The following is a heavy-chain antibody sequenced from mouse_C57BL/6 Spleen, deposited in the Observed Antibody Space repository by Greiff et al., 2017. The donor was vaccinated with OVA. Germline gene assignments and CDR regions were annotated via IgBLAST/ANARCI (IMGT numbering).Heavy chain of an antibody. CDR2: ISYDGSN. CDR3: ARGGYYYGDFDY. J-gene: IGHJ2*01. V-gene: IGHV3-6*01. D-gene: IGHD1-1*01. Sequence: EVHLVESGPGLVKPSQSLSLTCSVTGYSITSGYYWNWIRQFPGNKLEWMGYISYDGSNNYNPSLKNRISITRDTSKNQFFLKLNSVTTEDTATYYCARGGYYYGDFDYWGQGTTLTVSS. CDR1: GYSITSGYY.